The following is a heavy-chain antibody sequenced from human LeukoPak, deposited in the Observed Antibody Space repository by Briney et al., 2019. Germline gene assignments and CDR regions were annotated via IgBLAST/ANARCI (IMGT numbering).Heavy chain of an antibody. CDR1: GYTFTSYA. J-gene: IGHJ4*02. CDR2: INTNTGNP. CDR3: ARAQFRLDSTSYYDSSPFDY. D-gene: IGHD3-22*01. V-gene: IGHV7-4-1*02. Sequence: ASVKVSCKASGYTFTSYAMNWVRQAPGQGLEWMGWINTNTGNPTYAQGFTGRFVFSLDTSVSTAYLQISSLKAEDTAVYYCARAQFRLDSTSYYDSSPFDYWGQGTLVTVSS.